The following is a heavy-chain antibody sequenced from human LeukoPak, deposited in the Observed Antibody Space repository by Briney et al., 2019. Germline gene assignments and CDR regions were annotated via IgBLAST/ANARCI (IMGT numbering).Heavy chain of an antibody. CDR3: ARVPTGAYDILTGYYPAYYFDY. J-gene: IGHJ4*02. V-gene: IGHV3-48*03. CDR1: GFTFSSYE. D-gene: IGHD3-9*01. CDR2: ISSSGSTI. Sequence: GGSLRLSCAASGFTFSSYEMNWVRQAPGKGLEWVSYISSSGSTIYYADSVKGRFTISRDNAKNSLYLQMNSLRAEDTAVYYRARVPTGAYDILTGYYPAYYFDYWGQGTLVTVSS.